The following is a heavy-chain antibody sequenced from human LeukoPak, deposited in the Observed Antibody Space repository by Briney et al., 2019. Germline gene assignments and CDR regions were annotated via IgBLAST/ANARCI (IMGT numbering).Heavy chain of an antibody. D-gene: IGHD3-22*01. CDR2: IKQDGSEK. V-gene: IGHV3-7*01. Sequence: GGSLRLSCAASGFTFSSYWVSWVRQAPGKGLEWVANIKQDGSEKYYVDSVKGRFTISRDNAKNTLNLQMNSLRAEDTAVYYCARDLGQYYDTSDNWFDPWGQGTLVTVSS. CDR1: GFTFSSYW. CDR3: ARDLGQYYDTSDNWFDP. J-gene: IGHJ5*02.